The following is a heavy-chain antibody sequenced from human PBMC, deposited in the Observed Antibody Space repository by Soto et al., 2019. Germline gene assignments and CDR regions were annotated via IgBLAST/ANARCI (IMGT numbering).Heavy chain of an antibody. D-gene: IGHD2-8*01. V-gene: IGHV3-23*01. CDR2: ISGSGATT. CDR3: ATVPNGIPEASGA. Sequence: EVQLLESGGGLVQPGGSLRLSCAASGFTFSSYALSWVRQAPGKGLAWVSSISGSGATTFYADSVKGRFTASRDNSENTLYLKMNSLRVEDTAVYFCATVPNGIPEASGAWGQGTLVTVSS. CDR1: GFTFSSYA. J-gene: IGHJ4*02.